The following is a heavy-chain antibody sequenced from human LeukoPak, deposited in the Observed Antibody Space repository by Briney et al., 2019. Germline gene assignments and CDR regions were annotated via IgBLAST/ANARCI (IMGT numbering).Heavy chain of an antibody. Sequence: PSETLSLTCTVSGGSISSSSYYWGWIRQPPGKGLEWIGSIYYSGSTNYNPSLKSRVTISVDTSKNQFSLKLSSVTAADTAVYYCARAPRASSSNYYYYYYGMDVWGQGTTVTVSS. CDR3: ARAPRASSSNYYYYYYGMDV. J-gene: IGHJ6*02. CDR2: IYYSGST. CDR1: GGSISSSSYY. D-gene: IGHD6-6*01. V-gene: IGHV4-39*07.